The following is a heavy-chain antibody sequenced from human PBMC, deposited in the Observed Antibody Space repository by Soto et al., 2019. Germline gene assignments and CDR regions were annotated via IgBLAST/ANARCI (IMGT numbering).Heavy chain of an antibody. V-gene: IGHV3-30-3*01. D-gene: IGHD6-19*01. CDR2: ISYDGSNK. Sequence: QVQLVESGGGVVQPGRSLRLSCAASGFTFSSYAMHWVRQAPGEGLEWVAVISYDGSNKYYADSVKGRFTISRDNSKNTLYLQMNSLRAEDTAVYYCASWDSGWYRLYYYGMDVWGQGTTVTVSS. CDR3: ASWDSGWYRLYYYGMDV. CDR1: GFTFSSYA. J-gene: IGHJ6*02.